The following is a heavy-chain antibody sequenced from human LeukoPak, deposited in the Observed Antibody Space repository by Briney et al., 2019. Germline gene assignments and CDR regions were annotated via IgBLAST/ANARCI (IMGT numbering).Heavy chain of an antibody. V-gene: IGHV3-30*03. J-gene: IGHJ4*02. Sequence: GGSLRLSCAASGFTFSSYGMHWVRQAPGKGLEWVAVISYDGSNKYYADSVKGRFTISRDNSKNTLYLQMNSLRAEDTAVYYCARQKSATDYWGQGTLVTVSS. CDR3: ARQKSATDY. CDR1: GFTFSSYG. D-gene: IGHD1-26*01. CDR2: ISYDGSNK.